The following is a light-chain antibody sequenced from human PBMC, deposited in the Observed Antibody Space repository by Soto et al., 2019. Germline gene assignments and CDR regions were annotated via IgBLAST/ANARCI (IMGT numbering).Light chain of an antibody. CDR3: QKYNGALWA. CDR2: AAS. Sequence: DIQMTQSPSSLSASIGDRVTITCRASQGIANYLAWYQQKPGKVPKLLIYAASSLQSGVPSRVSGSGSGTDFTLTIRGLQPEDVATYYCQKYNGALWAFGQGTKVDIK. V-gene: IGKV1-27*01. CDR1: QGIANY. J-gene: IGKJ1*01.